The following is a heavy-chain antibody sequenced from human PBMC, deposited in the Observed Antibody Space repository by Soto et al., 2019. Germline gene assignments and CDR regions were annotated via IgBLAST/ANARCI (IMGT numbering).Heavy chain of an antibody. J-gene: IGHJ6*02. CDR3: AVHINTFWRSGGMDV. CDR1: GGSISSYY. D-gene: IGHD1-1*01. CDR2: MNYSGST. Sequence: QVQLQESGPGLVKPAETLSLTCIVSGGSISSYYWSWIRQPPGKGLEWIGSMNYSGSTNYNPSLKSRVTIPVDTSKHQFSLKGTSVTATDGAVYYCAVHINTFWRSGGMDVWGQGTTVTVSS. V-gene: IGHV4-59*08.